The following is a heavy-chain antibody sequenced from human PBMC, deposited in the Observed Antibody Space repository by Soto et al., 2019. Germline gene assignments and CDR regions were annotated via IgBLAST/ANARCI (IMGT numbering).Heavy chain of an antibody. D-gene: IGHD2-21*02. CDR2: IYYSGST. CDR1: GGSISSYY. Sequence: TLSLTCTVSGGSISSYYWSWIRQPPGKGLEWIGYIYYSGSTNYNPSLKSRVTISVDTSKNQFSLKLSSVTAADTAVYYCARVCDCYSRDAFDIWGQGTMVTVSS. J-gene: IGHJ3*02. V-gene: IGHV4-59*01. CDR3: ARVCDCYSRDAFDI.